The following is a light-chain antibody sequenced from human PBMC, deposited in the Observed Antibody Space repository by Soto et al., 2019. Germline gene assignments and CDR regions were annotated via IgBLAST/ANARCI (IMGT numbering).Light chain of an antibody. V-gene: IGLV3-21*03. Sequence: SYELTQPPSVSVAPEKTASITCWGDRIGTNAVHWYQQKPGQAPLLVVYYDSDRPSGIPERISGSTSGNTATLTISRVEARDEADYYCQLWDSSIDQGVFGGGTKLTVL. J-gene: IGLJ3*02. CDR3: QLWDSSIDQGV. CDR2: YDS. CDR1: RIGTNA.